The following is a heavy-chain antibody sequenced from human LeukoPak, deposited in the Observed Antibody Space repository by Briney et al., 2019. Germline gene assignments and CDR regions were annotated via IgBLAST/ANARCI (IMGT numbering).Heavy chain of an antibody. D-gene: IGHD3-22*01. Sequence: GGSLRLSCAASGFTFDDYAMHWVRQAPGKGLEWVSLISGDGGSTYYADSVRGRFTISRDNSKNSLYLQMNSLRTEDTALYYCAKDNEVGYYYDSSGLIDYRGQGTLVTVSS. J-gene: IGHJ4*02. CDR3: AKDNEVGYYYDSSGLIDY. CDR1: GFTFDDYA. CDR2: ISGDGGST. V-gene: IGHV3-43*02.